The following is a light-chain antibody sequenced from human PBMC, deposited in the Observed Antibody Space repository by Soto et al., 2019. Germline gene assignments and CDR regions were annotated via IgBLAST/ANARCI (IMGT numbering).Light chain of an antibody. Sequence: DIQRTQWPSSLSAYVGDRVTLPCRASPSITSYVNCYQQKPGKATKXPIYXAPSLQSGVPSMFSGSGSGTDFTITISRLQPEDFETYYCQQRYSTLPFGPGTKVDI. CDR1: PSITSY. J-gene: IGKJ3*01. CDR3: QQRYSTLP. CDR2: XAP. V-gene: IGKV1-39*01.